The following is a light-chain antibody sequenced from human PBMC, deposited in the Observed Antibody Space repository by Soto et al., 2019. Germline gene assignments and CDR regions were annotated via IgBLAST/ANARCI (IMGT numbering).Light chain of an antibody. Sequence: AIQLTQSPSSLSASVGDRVTITCRASQGLNTNLAWYQQKPGKAPNLLIYGASTLQKGVPSRFSGNGSGTDFTLTSSRLQPEDLATYYCQQANNSFTFGPGTKVDIK. CDR3: QQANNSFT. V-gene: IGKV1D-13*01. J-gene: IGKJ3*01. CDR1: QGLNTN. CDR2: GAS.